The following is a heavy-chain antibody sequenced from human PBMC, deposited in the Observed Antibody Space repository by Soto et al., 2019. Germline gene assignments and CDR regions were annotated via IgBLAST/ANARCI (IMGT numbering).Heavy chain of an antibody. CDR1: GFTFSSSW. CDR2: INSDGSTT. CDR3: VKGRGYCSSTSCYHFDY. Sequence: GGSLRLSCAASGFTFSSSWMHWVRQAPGKGLVWVSRINSDGSTTTYADSVKGRFTISRDNSKNTLYLQMSSLRAEDTAVYYCVKGRGYCSSTSCYHFDYWGQGTLVTSPQ. J-gene: IGHJ4*02. D-gene: IGHD2-2*01. V-gene: IGHV3-74*01.